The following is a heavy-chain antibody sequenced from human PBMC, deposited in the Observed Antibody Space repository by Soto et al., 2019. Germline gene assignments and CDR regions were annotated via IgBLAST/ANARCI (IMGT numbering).Heavy chain of an antibody. D-gene: IGHD3-9*01. CDR2: IYYSGST. J-gene: IGHJ3*02. CDR1: GGSISSYY. CDR3: VRVLQHERLIGYYYDVFAI. V-gene: IGHV4-59*01. Sequence: SETLSLTCTVSGGSISSYYWSWIRQPPGKGLEWIGYIYYSGSTNYNPSLKSRVTISVDTSKNQFSLKLSSVTAADTAVYYCVRVLQHERLIGYYYDVFAIWGKGTLVTVSP.